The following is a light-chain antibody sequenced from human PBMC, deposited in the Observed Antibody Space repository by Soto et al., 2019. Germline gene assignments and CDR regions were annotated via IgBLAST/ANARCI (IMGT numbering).Light chain of an antibody. Sequence: EIVMKQSPATLSLYTGERATLSCRASQSVSSNLAGYQQKPGQAPRLLIYGASTRATGIPARFIGSGSGTEFILTISSLQSEDFAVYYCQQHCNCPPITFGQGTNVDIK. CDR1: QSVSSN. CDR3: QQHCNCPPIT. V-gene: IGKV3-15*01. CDR2: GAS. J-gene: IGKJ1*01.